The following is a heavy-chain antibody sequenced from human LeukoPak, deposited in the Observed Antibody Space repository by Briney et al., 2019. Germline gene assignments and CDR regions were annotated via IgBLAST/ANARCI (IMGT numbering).Heavy chain of an antibody. V-gene: IGHV3-53*01. CDR2: IYSNNIT. CDR1: GFTVNNNY. D-gene: IGHD3-22*01. J-gene: IGHJ4*02. Sequence: PGGSLRLSCAASGFTVNNNYMTWVRQAPGKGLEWVSVIYSNNITYYADSVKGRFTISRDSSENTLYLQMNSLRAEDTAVYYCARGISMMIVAPGYWGQGTLVTVSS. CDR3: ARGISMMIVAPGY.